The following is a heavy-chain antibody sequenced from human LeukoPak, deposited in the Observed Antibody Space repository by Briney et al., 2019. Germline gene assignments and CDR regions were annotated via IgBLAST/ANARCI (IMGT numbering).Heavy chain of an antibody. V-gene: IGHV3-21*01. CDR1: GFTFSSYS. Sequence: TGGSLRLSCAASGFTFSSYSMNWVRQAPGKGLEWVSSISSSSSYIYYADSVKGRFTISRDNAENSLYLQMNSLRAEDTAVYYCARRVCSGGSCYAGGVNFDYWGQGTLVTVSS. CDR3: ARRVCSGGSCYAGGVNFDY. CDR2: ISSSSSYI. D-gene: IGHD2-15*01. J-gene: IGHJ4*02.